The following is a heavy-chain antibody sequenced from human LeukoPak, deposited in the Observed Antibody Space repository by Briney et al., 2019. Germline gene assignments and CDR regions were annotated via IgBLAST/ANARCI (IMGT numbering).Heavy chain of an antibody. CDR2: IYSGGDT. Sequence: GGSLRLSCAASGFIVSGNYLSWVREAPGKGLEWVSVIYSGGDTYSADSVKGRFTTSRDNSKNTVYLQMNSLRVEDTAVYYCARGRRDYGDYPYWGQGTLVTVSS. J-gene: IGHJ4*02. CDR3: ARGRRDYGDYPY. CDR1: GFIVSGNY. D-gene: IGHD4-17*01. V-gene: IGHV3-53*01.